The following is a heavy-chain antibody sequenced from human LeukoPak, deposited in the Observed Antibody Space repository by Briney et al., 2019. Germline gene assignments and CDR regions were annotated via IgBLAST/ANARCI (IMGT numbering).Heavy chain of an antibody. J-gene: IGHJ4*02. V-gene: IGHV3-23*01. CDR1: GFTFSSYA. Sequence: TGGSLRLSCAASGFTFSSYAMSWVRQAPWKGLEWVSTISGSGGSTYYADSVKGRFTISRDNSKNTLYLQMNSLRAEDTAVYYCAKVGATGIVVVPAGPFDYWGQGTLVTVSS. CDR2: ISGSGGST. D-gene: IGHD2-2*01. CDR3: AKVGATGIVVVPAGPFDY.